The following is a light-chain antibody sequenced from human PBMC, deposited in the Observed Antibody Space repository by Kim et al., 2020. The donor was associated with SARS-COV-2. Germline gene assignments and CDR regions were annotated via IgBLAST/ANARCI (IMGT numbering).Light chain of an antibody. Sequence: DIQMTQSPSSLSASVGDRVTIICQASQDISNYLNWYQQKPGKAPKLLIYDASNLETGVPSRFSGSGSGTDFTFTISSLQPEDIATYYCQQYDNLPLTFGGGTKLEI. CDR1: QDISNY. V-gene: IGKV1-33*01. CDR2: DAS. J-gene: IGKJ4*01. CDR3: QQYDNLPLT.